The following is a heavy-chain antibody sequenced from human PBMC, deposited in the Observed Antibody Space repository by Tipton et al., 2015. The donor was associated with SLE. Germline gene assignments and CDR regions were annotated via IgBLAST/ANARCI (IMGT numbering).Heavy chain of an antibody. V-gene: IGHV4-39*07. CDR2: TYYSEAT. Sequence: TLSLTCSVSGGSISISAYYWGWIRQPPGKGLEWIGNTYYSEATYYNPSLKSRVTMSIDTPKNQFSLKLSSVTAADTAVYYCARGWDSDFWSGYADYWGQGTLVTVSS. J-gene: IGHJ4*02. CDR3: ARGWDSDFWSGYADY. CDR1: GGSISISAYY. D-gene: IGHD3-3*01.